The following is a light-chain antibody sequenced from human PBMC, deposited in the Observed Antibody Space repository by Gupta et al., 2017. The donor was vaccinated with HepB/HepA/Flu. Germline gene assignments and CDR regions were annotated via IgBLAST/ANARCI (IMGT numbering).Light chain of an antibody. CDR1: ALPKQY. J-gene: IGLJ2*01. Sequence: SYELTQPPSVSVSPGQTARITCSGDALPKQYAYWYQQKPGQAPVLVIYKDSERPSRIPERFSGSSSGTTVTLTISGVRAEDEADYYCQSADSSGTYVVFGGGTKLTGL. CDR3: QSADSSGTYVV. V-gene: IGLV3-25*03. CDR2: KDS.